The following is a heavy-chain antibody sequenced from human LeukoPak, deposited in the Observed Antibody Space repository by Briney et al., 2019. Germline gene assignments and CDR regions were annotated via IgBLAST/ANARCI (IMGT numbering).Heavy chain of an antibody. CDR3: ARDSRYSSSWDYWYFDL. Sequence: GGSLILSCAASGFTVSSNYMSWVRQAPGKGLEWVSVIYSGGSTYYADSVKGRFTISRDNSKNTLYLQMNSLRAEDTAVYYCARDSRYSSSWDYWYFDLWGRGTLVTVSS. V-gene: IGHV3-66*01. CDR1: GFTVSSNY. J-gene: IGHJ2*01. CDR2: IYSGGST. D-gene: IGHD6-13*01.